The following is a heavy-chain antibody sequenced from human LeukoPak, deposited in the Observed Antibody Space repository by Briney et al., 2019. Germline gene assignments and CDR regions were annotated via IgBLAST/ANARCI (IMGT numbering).Heavy chain of an antibody. CDR1: GYTFTSYG. D-gene: IGHD1-26*01. J-gene: IGHJ6*03. Sequence: ASVKVSCNASGYTFTSYGISWVRQAPGQGLEWMGWISAYNGNTNYAQKLQGRVTMTTDTSTSTAYMELRSLRSDDTAVYYCAKDFFGGSYAEYYYYMDVWGKGTTVTVSS. CDR3: AKDFFGGSYAEYYYYMDV. V-gene: IGHV1-18*01. CDR2: ISAYNGNT.